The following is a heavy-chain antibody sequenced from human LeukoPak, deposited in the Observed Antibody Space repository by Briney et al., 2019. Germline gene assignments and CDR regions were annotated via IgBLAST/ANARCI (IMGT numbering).Heavy chain of an antibody. Sequence: GGSLRLSCAASGFTFSSYAMHWVRQAPGKGLEWVAVISYDGSNKYYADSVKGRFTISRDNSKNTLYLQMNSLRADDTAVYYCARGSYGDYDYWGQGTLVTVSS. CDR3: ARGSYGDYDY. CDR2: ISYDGSNK. V-gene: IGHV3-30*04. D-gene: IGHD4-17*01. CDR1: GFTFSSYA. J-gene: IGHJ4*02.